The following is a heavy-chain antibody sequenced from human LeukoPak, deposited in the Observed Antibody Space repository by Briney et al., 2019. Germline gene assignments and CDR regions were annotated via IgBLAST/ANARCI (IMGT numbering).Heavy chain of an antibody. CDR2: ISSSGSHI. Sequence: PGGSLRLSCAASGFTFSGYGMNWVRQAPGKGLEWDSYISSSGSHIYYADSVKGRFTISRDNSKNTLYLQMNSLRAEDTAVYYCARELPAAIGDYWGQGTLVTVSS. J-gene: IGHJ4*02. V-gene: IGHV3-21*05. CDR1: GFTFSGYG. CDR3: ARELPAAIGDY. D-gene: IGHD2-2*02.